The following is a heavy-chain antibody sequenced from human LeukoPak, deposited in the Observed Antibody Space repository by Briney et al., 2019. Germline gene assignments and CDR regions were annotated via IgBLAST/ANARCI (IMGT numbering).Heavy chain of an antibody. J-gene: IGHJ4*02. Sequence: SGGSLRLSCAASGFTFRTYGMHWVRQAPGKGLEWVGRIKSKTDGGTTDYAAPVKGRFTISRDDSKNTLYLQMNSPKTEDTAVYYCTTDYSNYLEANDYWGQGTLVTVSS. D-gene: IGHD4-11*01. CDR3: TTDYSNYLEANDY. CDR1: GFTFRTYG. CDR2: IKSKTDGGTT. V-gene: IGHV3-15*01.